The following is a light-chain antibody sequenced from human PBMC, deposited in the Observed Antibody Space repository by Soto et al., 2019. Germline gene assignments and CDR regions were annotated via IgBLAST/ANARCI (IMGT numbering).Light chain of an antibody. J-gene: IGKJ5*01. CDR1: QDINTY. Sequence: DIQLTQSPSFLSASVGDRVTITCRASQDINTYLARYQQKPGKAPKLLIFAASTLQNGVPSRFSGSGSGTEFTVTITSLQPEDFATYYCQQRKSYPITFGQGTRLEMK. CDR2: AAS. CDR3: QQRKSYPIT. V-gene: IGKV1-9*01.